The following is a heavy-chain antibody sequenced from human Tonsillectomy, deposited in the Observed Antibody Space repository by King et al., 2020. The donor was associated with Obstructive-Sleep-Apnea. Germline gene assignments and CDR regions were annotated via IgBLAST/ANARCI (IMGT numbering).Heavy chain of an antibody. Sequence: QVQLVESGGGVVQPGRSLRLSCAASGFTFRSYAMHWVRQAPGKGLEWVALISFDGSNEYYADSVRGRFTITRDNSKNTLYLQMNSLRPEDTAVYYSAGGTGDTSVYYNYWYFDLWGRGTLVTVSS. D-gene: IGHD3-22*01. V-gene: IGHV3-30-3*01. CDR2: ISFDGSNE. J-gene: IGHJ2*01. CDR1: GFTFRSYA. CDR3: AGGTGDTSVYYNYWYFDL.